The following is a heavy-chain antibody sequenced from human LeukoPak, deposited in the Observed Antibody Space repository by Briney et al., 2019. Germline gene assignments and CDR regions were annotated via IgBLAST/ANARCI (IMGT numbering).Heavy chain of an antibody. CDR1: GGTFSRYA. V-gene: IGHV1-69*13. D-gene: IGHD4-17*01. CDR2: IIPVLGTT. Sequence: GASVKVSCKASGGTFSRYAISWVRQAPGQGLEWMGGIIPVLGTTNYAQTFQNKVTITADESTSTAYMELSSLRSEDTAVYYCARTPGTPTDYGDTYYYYYMDVWGKGTTVTISS. J-gene: IGHJ6*03. CDR3: ARTPGTPTDYGDTYYYYYMDV.